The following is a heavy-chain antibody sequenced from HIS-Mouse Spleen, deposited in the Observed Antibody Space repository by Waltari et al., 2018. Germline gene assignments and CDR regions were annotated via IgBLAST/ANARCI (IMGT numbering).Heavy chain of an antibody. D-gene: IGHD3-10*01. CDR3: AREGYYGSGSSYFDY. Sequence: QVQLQESGPGLVKPSETLSLTCTVSGYSISSGYYWCWIRPPPGKGLEWIGSIYHSGSTYYNPSLKSRVTISVDTSKNQFSLKLSSVTAADTAVYYCAREGYYGSGSSYFDYWGQGTLVTVSS. CDR2: IYHSGST. J-gene: IGHJ4*02. V-gene: IGHV4-38-2*02. CDR1: GYSISSGYY.